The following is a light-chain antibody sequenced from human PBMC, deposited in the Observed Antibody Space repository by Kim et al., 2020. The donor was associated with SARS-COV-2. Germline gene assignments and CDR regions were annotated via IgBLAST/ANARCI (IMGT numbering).Light chain of an antibody. CDR2: NDL. Sequence: APGRTAPLPCGGNNIETKSVNWYRQKPGQAPVVVIYNDLDRPSGIPERLSGSNSGNTATLTVSRVEAGDEADYYCQVWDTDSDHWVFGGGTKLTVL. CDR1: NIETKS. V-gene: IGLV3-21*04. J-gene: IGLJ3*02. CDR3: QVWDTDSDHWV.